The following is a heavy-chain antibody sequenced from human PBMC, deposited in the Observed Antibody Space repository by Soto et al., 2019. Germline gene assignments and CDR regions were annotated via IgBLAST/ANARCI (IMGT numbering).Heavy chain of an antibody. J-gene: IGHJ4*02. V-gene: IGHV3-33*01. Sequence: QVQLVESGGDVVQSGRSLRLSCAVSGFTFSSFGMHWVRQAPGTGLEWLAVSWYDGSKKYYADSVKGRFTISRDTSKRTLYLEMNSLRAEDTSVYYCARDRGGGSAWLPDYCGQGTLVTVSS. CDR2: SWYDGSKK. CDR1: GFTFSSFG. CDR3: ARDRGGGSAWLPDY. D-gene: IGHD5-12*01.